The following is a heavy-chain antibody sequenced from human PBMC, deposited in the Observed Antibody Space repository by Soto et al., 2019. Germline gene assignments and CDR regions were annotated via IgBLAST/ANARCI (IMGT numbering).Heavy chain of an antibody. Sequence: ASVKVSCKASGGTFSSYAISWVRQAPGQGLEWMGGIIPIFGTANYAQKFQGRVTITADKSTSTAYMELSSLRSEDTAVYYCARDWDCSGGSCHGYFDYWGQGTLVTVSS. CDR3: ARDWDCSGGSCHGYFDY. CDR2: IIPIFGTA. J-gene: IGHJ4*02. D-gene: IGHD2-15*01. V-gene: IGHV1-69*06. CDR1: GGTFSSYA.